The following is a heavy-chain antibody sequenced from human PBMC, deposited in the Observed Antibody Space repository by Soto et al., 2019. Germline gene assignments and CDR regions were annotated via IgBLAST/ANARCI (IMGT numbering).Heavy chain of an antibody. J-gene: IGHJ4*02. Sequence: QVQLQEAGPGLVKPSQTLSLTCTVSGGSISSGDYYWSWIRQPPGKGLEWIGYIYYSGSTYYNPALQSRVTISVDTSKNQFSLKLSSVTAADTAVYYCARGHKDLLWFGESHYEFDYWGQGTLVTVSS. CDR3: ARGHKDLLWFGESHYEFDY. CDR2: IYYSGST. V-gene: IGHV4-30-4*01. D-gene: IGHD3-10*01. CDR1: GGSISSGDYY.